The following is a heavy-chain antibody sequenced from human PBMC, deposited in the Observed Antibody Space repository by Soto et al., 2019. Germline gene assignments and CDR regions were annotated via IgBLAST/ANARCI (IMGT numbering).Heavy chain of an antibody. CDR3: ARGGVATIAGWNWFDP. V-gene: IGHV1-69*13. CDR2: IIPIFGTA. J-gene: IGHJ5*02. Sequence: LVKVSCKASGGIFSSYAISWVRQAPGQGLEWMGGIIPIFGTANYAQKFQGRVTITADESTSTAYMELSSLRSGDTAVYYCARGGVATIAGWNWFDPWGQGTLVTVSS. D-gene: IGHD5-12*01. CDR1: GGIFSSYA.